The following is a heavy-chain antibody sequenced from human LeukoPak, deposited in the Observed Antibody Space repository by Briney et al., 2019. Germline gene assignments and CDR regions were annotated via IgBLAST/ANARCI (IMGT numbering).Heavy chain of an antibody. D-gene: IGHD3-16*01. J-gene: IGHJ6*03. Sequence: GGSLRLSCAASGFTFSSYGMHWVRQAPGKGLEWVAVIWYDGSNKYYADSVKGRFTISRDNSKNTLYLQMNSLRAEDTAVYYCAKDPGGGVYYYYMDVLGKGTTVTVSS. CDR3: AKDPGGGVYYYYMDV. CDR2: IWYDGSNK. CDR1: GFTFSSYG. V-gene: IGHV3-33*06.